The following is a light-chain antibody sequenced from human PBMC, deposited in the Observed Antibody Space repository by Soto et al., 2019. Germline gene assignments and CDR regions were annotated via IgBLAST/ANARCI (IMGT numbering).Light chain of an antibody. J-gene: IGLJ2*01. CDR2: EVS. CDR1: SSDVGGYNY. V-gene: IGLV2-14*01. CDR3: SSYTSSSALV. Sequence: QSALTQPASVSGSPGQSITISCTGTSSDVGGYNYVSWYQQHPGKAPKLMIYEVSNWPSGVSNRFSGSKSGNTASLTISGLQAEDEADYYCSSYTSSSALVFGGGTK.